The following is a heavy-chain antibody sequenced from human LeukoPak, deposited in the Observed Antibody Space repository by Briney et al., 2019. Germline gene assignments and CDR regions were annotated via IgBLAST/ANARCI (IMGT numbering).Heavy chain of an antibody. CDR1: GYSISSGYY. CDR2: IYHSGST. J-gene: IGHJ3*02. Sequence: SETLSLTCTVSGYSISSGYYWGWIRQPPGKGLEWIGSIYHSGSTYYNPSLKSRVTISVDTSKNQFSLKLSSVTAADTAVYYCASDYGDYVGRDKDAFDIWGQGTMVTVSS. CDR3: ASDYGDYVGRDKDAFDI. D-gene: IGHD4-17*01. V-gene: IGHV4-38-2*02.